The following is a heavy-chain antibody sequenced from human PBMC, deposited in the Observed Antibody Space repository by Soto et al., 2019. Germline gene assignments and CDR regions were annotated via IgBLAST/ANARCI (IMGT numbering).Heavy chain of an antibody. D-gene: IGHD6-13*01. CDR2: ISGSGGST. CDR3: AKDGIAAAAHFDY. V-gene: IGHV3-23*01. J-gene: IGHJ4*02. Sequence: GGSLNLSWAASGFTFSGYALSWVGQAPGKGLEWVSAISGSGGSTYYADSVKGRFTISRDNSKNTLYLQMNSLRAEDTAVYYCAKDGIAAAAHFDYWGQGTLVTVSS. CDR1: GFTFSGYA.